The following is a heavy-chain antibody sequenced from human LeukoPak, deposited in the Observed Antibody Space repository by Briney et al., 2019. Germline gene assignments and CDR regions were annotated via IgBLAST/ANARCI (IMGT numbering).Heavy chain of an antibody. V-gene: IGHV3-30*02. CDR3: ARATPGIV. CDR1: GFTFSSYG. Sequence: AGGSLRLSCGASGFTFSSYGMHWVRQAPGKGLEWVTFIRYDGSNKYYADSVKGRFTISRDNSKNMLYLQMNSLRAEDTAVYYCARATPGIVWGKGTTVTVSS. D-gene: IGHD1-14*01. CDR2: IRYDGSNK. J-gene: IGHJ6*04.